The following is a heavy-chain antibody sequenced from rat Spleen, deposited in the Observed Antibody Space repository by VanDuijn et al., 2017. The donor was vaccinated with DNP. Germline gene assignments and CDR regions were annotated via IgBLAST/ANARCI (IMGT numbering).Heavy chain of an antibody. CDR1: GYSITTNF. Sequence: EVQLQESGPGLVKPSQSLSLTCSVTGYSITTNFWGWIRQFPGNKMEWIGHINYSGITFYNPSLKSRFSITRDTSKNQFFLQLNSVTSEDTATYYCARSVRSTGYYAMDAWGLGTSVTVSS. CDR2: INYSGIT. D-gene: IGHD1-2*01. CDR3: ARSVRSTGYYAMDA. J-gene: IGHJ4*01. V-gene: IGHV3-1*01.